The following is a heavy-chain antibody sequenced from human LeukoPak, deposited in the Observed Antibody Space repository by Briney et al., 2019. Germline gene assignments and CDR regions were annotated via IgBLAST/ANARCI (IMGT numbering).Heavy chain of an antibody. CDR2: ISGSSSFI. D-gene: IGHD3-22*01. J-gene: IGHJ6*02. Sequence: GGSLRLSCAASGFTLRTYSMNWVRQAPGKGLEWVSCISGSSSFIYYSDSVKGRFTISRDNAKNSVYLQMNSLRAEDTAVYYCASYYYDSGGSYWYYGMDVWGQGTTVTVS. CDR3: ASYYYDSGGSYWYYGMDV. CDR1: GFTLRTYS. V-gene: IGHV3-21*01.